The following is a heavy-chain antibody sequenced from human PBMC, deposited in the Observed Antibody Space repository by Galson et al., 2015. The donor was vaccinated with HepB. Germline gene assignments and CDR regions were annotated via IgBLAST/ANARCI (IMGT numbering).Heavy chain of an antibody. Sequence: TLSLTCTVSGGSISSGGYYWSWIRQHPGKGLEWIGYIYYSGSSSYNPSLSGRVTISLDTSKNQFSLKLSSVTAADTAVYYCARELFDSGPYYYYFIDVWGKGTTVTVSS. J-gene: IGHJ6*03. CDR1: GGSISSGGYY. CDR2: IYYSGSS. CDR3: ARELFDSGPYYYYFIDV. V-gene: IGHV4-31*03. D-gene: IGHD3-10*02.